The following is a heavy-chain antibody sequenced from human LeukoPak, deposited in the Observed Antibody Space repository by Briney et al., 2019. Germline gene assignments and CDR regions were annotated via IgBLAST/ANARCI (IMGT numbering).Heavy chain of an antibody. CDR2: ITTSSTYT. V-gene: IGHV3-21*01. J-gene: IGHJ6*03. CDR3: ARDPYSGTYGNTYYYYMDV. CDR1: GFSFSSCN. D-gene: IGHD1-26*01. Sequence: GGSLRLSCEASGFSFSSCNMDWVRQTPGKGLEWISSITTSSTYTFYADSVKGRFTISRDNARNSLYLQMNSLRVEDTAVYYCARDPYSGTYGNTYYYYMDVWGKGTTVTISS.